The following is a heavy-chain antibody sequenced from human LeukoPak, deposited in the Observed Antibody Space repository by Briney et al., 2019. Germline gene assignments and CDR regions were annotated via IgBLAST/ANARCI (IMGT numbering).Heavy chain of an antibody. D-gene: IGHD1-26*01. Sequence: GESLKISCKGSGYSFTSYWIGWVRQVPGKGLEWMGIIYPGDSDTRYSPSFQGQVTISADKSISTAYLQWSSLKASDTAMYYCARYEWGGATTEYWFDPWGQGTLVTVSS. CDR2: IYPGDSDT. CDR1: GYSFTSYW. J-gene: IGHJ5*02. V-gene: IGHV5-51*01. CDR3: ARYEWGGATTEYWFDP.